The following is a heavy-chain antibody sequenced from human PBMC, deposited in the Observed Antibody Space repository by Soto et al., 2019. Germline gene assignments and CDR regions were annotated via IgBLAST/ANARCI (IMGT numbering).Heavy chain of an antibody. J-gene: IGHJ6*02. Sequence: QVQLVQSGAEVKKPGASVKVSCNASGYTFTSYGISWVRQAPGQGLEWMGWISAYNGNTNYAQKLQGRVTMTTDTSTSTAYMELRSLRSDDTAVYYYARGSGVLWFGERLYGMDVWGQGTTVTVSS. CDR3: ARGSGVLWFGERLYGMDV. V-gene: IGHV1-18*01. CDR1: GYTFTSYG. D-gene: IGHD3-10*01. CDR2: ISAYNGNT.